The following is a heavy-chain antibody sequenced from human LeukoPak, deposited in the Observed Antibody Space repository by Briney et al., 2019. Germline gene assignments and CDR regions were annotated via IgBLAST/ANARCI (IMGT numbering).Heavy chain of an antibody. J-gene: IGHJ4*02. CDR3: AKDKAVTPTYYYGSGSYYKDYFDY. Sequence: PGGSLRLSCAASGFTFSSYAMSWVRQAPGKGLEWVSAISGSGGSTYYADSVEGRFTISRDNSKNTLYLQMNSLRAENTAVYYCAKDKAVTPTYYYGSGSYYKDYFDYWGQGTLVTVSS. V-gene: IGHV3-23*01. CDR2: ISGSGGST. CDR1: GFTFSSYA. D-gene: IGHD3-10*01.